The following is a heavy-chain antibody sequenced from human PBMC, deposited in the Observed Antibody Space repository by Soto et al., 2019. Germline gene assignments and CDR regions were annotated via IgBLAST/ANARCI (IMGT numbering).Heavy chain of an antibody. CDR3: AKDGGDGYTPGDAFDI. J-gene: IGHJ3*02. V-gene: IGHV3-23*01. CDR1: GFTFSSYA. CDR2: ISGSGGST. Sequence: EVQLLESGGGLVQPGGSLRLSCAASGFTFSSYAMSWVRQAPGKGLEWVSAISGSGGSTYYADSVKGRFTISRDNSKNTLYLQMNSLRAEDTAVYYCAKDGGDGYTPGDAFDIWGQGTMVTVSS. D-gene: IGHD3-16*01.